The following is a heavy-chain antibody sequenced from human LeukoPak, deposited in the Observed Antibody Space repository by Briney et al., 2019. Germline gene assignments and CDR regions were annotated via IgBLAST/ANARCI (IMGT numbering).Heavy chain of an antibody. D-gene: IGHD4-17*01. V-gene: IGHV7-4-1*02. CDR1: GYTFTDYA. CDR2: INTNAGDP. Sequence: SVKVSCKASGYTFTDYAMNWVRQAPGQGLEWMGWINTNAGDPTYAQGFTGRFVFSLDTSVSTAYIQISSLKTEDTAVYFCARSQTYGDHPPFDYWGQGTLVTVSS. J-gene: IGHJ4*02. CDR3: ARSQTYGDHPPFDY.